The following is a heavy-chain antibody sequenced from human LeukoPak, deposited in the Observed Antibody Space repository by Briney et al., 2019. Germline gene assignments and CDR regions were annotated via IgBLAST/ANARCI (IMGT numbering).Heavy chain of an antibody. V-gene: IGHV3-23*01. J-gene: IGHJ4*02. D-gene: IGHD3-10*01. CDR2: ISGSGGST. CDR1: GFTFSSYA. Sequence: TGGSLRLSCAASGFTFSSYAMSCVRQAPGKGLEWVSAISGSGGSTYYADSVKGRFTISRDNSKNTLYLQMYSLRAEDTAVYYCAKDGSGSYRPDLFDYWGQGTLVTVSP. CDR3: AKDGSGSYRPDLFDY.